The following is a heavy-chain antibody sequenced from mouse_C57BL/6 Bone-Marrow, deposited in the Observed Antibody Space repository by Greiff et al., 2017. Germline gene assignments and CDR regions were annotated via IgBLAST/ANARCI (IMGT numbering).Heavy chain of an antibody. CDR2: INPSSGYT. D-gene: IGHD4-1*01. V-gene: IGHV1-4*01. J-gene: IGHJ2*01. CDR1: GYTFTSYT. Sequence: QVPLQQSGAELARPGASVKMSCKASGYTFTSYTMHWVKQRPGQGLEWIGYINPSSGYTKYNQKFKDKATLTADKSSSTAYMLLSSLTSEDSAVDYYARYLQLTGKGDWGQGTTLTVSS. CDR3: ARYLQLTGKGD.